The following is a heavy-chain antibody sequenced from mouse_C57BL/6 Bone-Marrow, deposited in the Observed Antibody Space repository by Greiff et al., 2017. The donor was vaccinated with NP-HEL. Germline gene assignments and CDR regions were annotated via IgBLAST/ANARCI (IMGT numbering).Heavy chain of an antibody. V-gene: IGHV5-6*02. J-gene: IGHJ3*01. D-gene: IGHD5-1-1*01. Sequence: EVKLEESGGDLVKPGGSLKLSCAASGFTFSSYGMSWVRQTPDKRLEWVATISSGGSYTYYLDSVKGRFTISRDNAKNTLYLQMSSLKSEDTAMYYCARHTFAYWGQGTLVTVSA. CDR1: GFTFSSYG. CDR2: ISSGGSYT. CDR3: ARHTFAY.